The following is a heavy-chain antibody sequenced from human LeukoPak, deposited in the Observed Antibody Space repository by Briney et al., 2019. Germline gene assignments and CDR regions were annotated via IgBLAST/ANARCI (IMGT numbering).Heavy chain of an antibody. D-gene: IGHD6-19*01. CDR3: AKSGAQWLVQENWFDP. CDR2: ISGSGGST. CDR1: GFTFSTHA. V-gene: IGHV3-23*01. Sequence: QPGGSLRLSCAASGFTFSTHAMSWVRQAPGKGLEWVSSISGSGGSTYYADSVKGRFTISKDTSKKTVHLQMNSLRAEDTAVYYCAKSGAQWLVQENWFDPWGQGTLVTVSS. J-gene: IGHJ5*02.